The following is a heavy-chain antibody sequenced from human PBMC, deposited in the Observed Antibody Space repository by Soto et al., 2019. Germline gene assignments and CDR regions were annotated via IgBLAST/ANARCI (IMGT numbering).Heavy chain of an antibody. CDR3: ASSEAGYPLYYFDY. V-gene: IGHV1-46*01. Sequence: ASVKVSCKASGYTFTSYYMHWVRQAPGQGLEWMGIINPSGGSTSYAQKFQGRVTMTRDTSASTAYMELSSLRSEDTAVYYCASSEAGYPLYYFDYWGQGTLVTVSS. CDR1: GYTFTSYY. D-gene: IGHD3-16*02. CDR2: INPSGGST. J-gene: IGHJ4*02.